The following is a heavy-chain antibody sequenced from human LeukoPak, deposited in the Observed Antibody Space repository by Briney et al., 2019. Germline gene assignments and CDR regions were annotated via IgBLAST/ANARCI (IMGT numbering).Heavy chain of an antibody. D-gene: IGHD3-16*01. CDR1: GFTFSSYS. CDR2: ISSSSSYI. J-gene: IGHJ3*02. V-gene: IGHV3-21*01. CDR3: ARGDFSENDEYVDAFDI. Sequence: NPGGSLRLSCAASGFTFSSYSMNWVRQAPGKGLEWVSSISSSSSYIYYADSVKGRFTISRDNTKKSLYLQMIRLRAEDTAAYFCARGDFSENDEYVDAFDIWGRGTMVIVSS.